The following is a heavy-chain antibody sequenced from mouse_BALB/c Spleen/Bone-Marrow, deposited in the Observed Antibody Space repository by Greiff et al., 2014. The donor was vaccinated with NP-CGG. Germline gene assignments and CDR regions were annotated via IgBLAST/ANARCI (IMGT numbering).Heavy chain of an antibody. CDR3: ARNEGLREDYAMDY. V-gene: IGHV2-4-1*01. Sequence: QVQLKESGPGLVQPSQSLSITCTVSGFSLTSYGVHWVRQSPGKGLEWLGVIWSGGSTDYNAAFISRLSISKDNSKSQVFFKMNSLQADDTAIYYCARNEGLREDYAMDYWGQGTSVTVSS. D-gene: IGHD2-4*01. J-gene: IGHJ4*01. CDR1: GFSLTSYG. CDR2: IWSGGST.